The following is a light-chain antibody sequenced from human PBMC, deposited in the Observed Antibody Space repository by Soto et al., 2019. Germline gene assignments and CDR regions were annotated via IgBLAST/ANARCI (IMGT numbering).Light chain of an antibody. CDR2: GVS. CDR1: QTITSTH. V-gene: IGKV3-20*01. J-gene: IGKJ1*01. CDR3: QHYGASPRS. Sequence: EIVLTQSPGTLSLFPGERATLSCRASQTITSTHLAWYQQKPGQAPRLLIYGVSNRASGFPDRFSGSGSGTDFTLTISALEPDDFAVYYCQHYGASPRSFGQGTKVDI.